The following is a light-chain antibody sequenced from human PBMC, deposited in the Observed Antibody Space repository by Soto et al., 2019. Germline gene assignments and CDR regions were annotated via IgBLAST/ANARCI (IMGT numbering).Light chain of an antibody. CDR2: GAS. V-gene: IGKV1-39*01. CDR3: QQYNTWPPIT. J-gene: IGKJ5*01. CDR1: QNIYNS. Sequence: DIQMTQSPSSLSASLGDRVTITCRTSQNIYNSLNWYQQKAGRAPAVLIYGASNLQGGVPLRFSGSGSGTDFTLTISSLQSEDFAVYYCQQYNTWPPITVGQGTRLEIK.